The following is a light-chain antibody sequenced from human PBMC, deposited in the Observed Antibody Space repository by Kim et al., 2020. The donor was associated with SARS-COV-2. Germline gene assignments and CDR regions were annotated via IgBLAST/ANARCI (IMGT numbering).Light chain of an antibody. CDR2: AAS. Sequence: SVGDRVTVTCRASQSISSFLNWYQQKPGKAPKLLIYAASSLQSGVPSRFSGSGSGTDFTLTISSLQPEDFATYYCQQSYSTPSITFGQGTRLEIK. CDR1: QSISSF. CDR3: QQSYSTPSIT. V-gene: IGKV1-39*01. J-gene: IGKJ5*01.